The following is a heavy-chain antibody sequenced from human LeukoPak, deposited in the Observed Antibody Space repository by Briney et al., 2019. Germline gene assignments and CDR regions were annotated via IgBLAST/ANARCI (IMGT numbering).Heavy chain of an antibody. J-gene: IGHJ4*02. V-gene: IGHV3-23*01. D-gene: IGHD3-16*01. Sequence: GGSLRLSCIASGLTLSNYPMSWVRQAPGKGLEWVSTVSGRDGRIDYADSVKGRFTISRDNSKSTLYLQMNTLRAEDTALYYCASRRGPEMLIVFDFWGQGTLVTVSS. CDR1: GLTLSNYP. CDR3: ASRRGPEMLIVFDF. CDR2: VSGRDGRI.